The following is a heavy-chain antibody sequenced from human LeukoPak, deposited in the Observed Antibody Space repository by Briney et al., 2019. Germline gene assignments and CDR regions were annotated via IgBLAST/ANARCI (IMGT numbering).Heavy chain of an antibody. CDR3: AKNYCSSTSCLIPFDY. Sequence: PGGSLRLSCAASGFTFSSYAMSWVRQAPGKGLEWVSAISGSGGSTYYADSVKGRFTISRDNSKNTLYLQMNSLRAEDTAVYYCAKNYCSSTSCLIPFDYWGQGTLVTVSS. CDR2: ISGSGGST. CDR1: GFTFSSYA. D-gene: IGHD2-2*01. V-gene: IGHV3-23*01. J-gene: IGHJ4*02.